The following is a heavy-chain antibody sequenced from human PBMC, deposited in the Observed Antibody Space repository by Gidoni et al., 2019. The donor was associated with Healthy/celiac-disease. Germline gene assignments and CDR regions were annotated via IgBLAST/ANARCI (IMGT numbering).Heavy chain of an antibody. CDR3: ARDPNFAWSGDS. CDR1: GFTFSDYS. V-gene: IGHV3-48*01. J-gene: IGHJ4*02. Sequence: EVQLVESGGGLVQPGGSLGLSVAASGFTFSDYSMNWVRQAPGKGLECVSYIDSGGSTIYYADSVKGRFTISRDNVKNSLYLQMNSLRAEDTATYYCARDPNFAWSGDSWGQGVLVTVSS. D-gene: IGHD3-9*01. CDR2: IDSGGSTI.